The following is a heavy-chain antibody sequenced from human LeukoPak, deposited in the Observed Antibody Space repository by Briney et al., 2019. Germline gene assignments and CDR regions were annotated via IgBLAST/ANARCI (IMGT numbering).Heavy chain of an antibody. D-gene: IGHD6-13*01. CDR1: GGSISGYH. Sequence: PSETLSLTCTFSGGSISGYHWTWIRQPPGKGLEWIGYIYYSGSTIYNPSLKSRVTISVDTSKNQFSLKLSSVTAADTAVYYCARHGKAAAGTGYFDYWGQGTLVTVSS. CDR2: IYYSGST. V-gene: IGHV4-59*08. J-gene: IGHJ4*02. CDR3: ARHGKAAAGTGYFDY.